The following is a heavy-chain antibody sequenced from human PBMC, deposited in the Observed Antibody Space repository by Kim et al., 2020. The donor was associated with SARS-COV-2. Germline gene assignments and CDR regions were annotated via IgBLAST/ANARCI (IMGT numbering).Heavy chain of an antibody. CDR1: GYTFTSYG. CDR3: ARDLTLGYCSGGSCYGAGDYYYGMDV. CDR2: ISAYNGNT. D-gene: IGHD2-15*01. V-gene: IGHV1-18*01. J-gene: IGHJ6*02. Sequence: ASVKVSCKASGYTFTSYGISWVRQAPGQGLEWMGWISAYNGNTNYAQKLQGRVTMTTDTSTSTAYMELRSLRSDDTAVYYCARDLTLGYCSGGSCYGAGDYYYGMDVWGQGTTVTVSS.